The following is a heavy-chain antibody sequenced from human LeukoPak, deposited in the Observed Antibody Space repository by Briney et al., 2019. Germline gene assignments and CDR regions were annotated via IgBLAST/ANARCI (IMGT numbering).Heavy chain of an antibody. Sequence: GASVKVSCKASGYTFTHYGISWVRQAPGQGLEWMGWISAYNGDTDYPQKLQGRVTMTTDTLTSIAYMELRSLRSDDTAVYYCARDRGRGLGGLDYWGQGTLVTVSS. CDR1: GYTFTHYG. CDR2: ISAYNGDT. J-gene: IGHJ4*02. V-gene: IGHV1-18*01. CDR3: ARDRGRGLGGLDY. D-gene: IGHD1-26*01.